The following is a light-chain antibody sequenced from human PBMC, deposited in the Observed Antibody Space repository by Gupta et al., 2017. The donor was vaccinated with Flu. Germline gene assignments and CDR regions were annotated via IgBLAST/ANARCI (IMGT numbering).Light chain of an antibody. V-gene: IGKV3-20*01. CDR2: GAS. J-gene: IGKJ3*01. CDR1: QGVSNHY. Sequence: EVVLTQSTHTVPLSSGERATLSCRAVQGVSNHYLAWFQQKRGQAPRLLIYGASSRATGIPDRFTATGSGTDFTLTISRLEPEDFAVYYCHQYGTSPFTFGPGTKVDIK. CDR3: HQYGTSPFT.